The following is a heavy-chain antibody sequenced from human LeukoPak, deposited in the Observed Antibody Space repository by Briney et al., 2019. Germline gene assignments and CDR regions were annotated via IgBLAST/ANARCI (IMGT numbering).Heavy chain of an antibody. CDR1: GFTFSTYW. CDR3: AIIPRAAAGPSARSPFHY. CDR2: MRRDGNEI. D-gene: IGHD6-13*01. V-gene: IGHV3-7*01. Sequence: TGGSLRLSCSASGFTFSTYWMSWVRQAPGKGLEWVANMRRDGNEIYYLDSVRGRFTISRDNAKNSLYLQMNSLRAEDTAVYYCAIIPRAAAGPSARSPFHYWGQGTLVTVSS. J-gene: IGHJ4*02.